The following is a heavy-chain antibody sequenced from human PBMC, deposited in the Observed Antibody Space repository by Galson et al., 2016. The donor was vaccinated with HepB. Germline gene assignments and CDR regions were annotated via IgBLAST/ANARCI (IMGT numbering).Heavy chain of an antibody. Sequence: SVKVSCKASGGTFIRDAISWVRQAPGQGLEWMGEVIPIFGAANYAQKFQGRVTITADLSTTTAYMELSSLRFEDTAVYYCASRNRYYYDGMDVWGQGTTVTVYS. V-gene: IGHV1-69*13. CDR2: VIPIFGAA. CDR3: ASRNRYYYDGMDV. J-gene: IGHJ6*02. D-gene: IGHD1-14*01. CDR1: GGTFIRDA.